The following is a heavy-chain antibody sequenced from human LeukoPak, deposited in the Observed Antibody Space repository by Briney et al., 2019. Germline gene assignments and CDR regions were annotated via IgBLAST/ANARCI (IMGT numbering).Heavy chain of an antibody. Sequence: ASVKVSCKASGYTFTGYYMHWVRQAPGQGLEWMGWINPKSGGTNYAQKFQGRVTMTRDTSISTAYMELSRLRSDDTAVYYCARVQYSGYDLQVDYWGQGTLVTVSS. V-gene: IGHV1-2*02. CDR2: INPKSGGT. D-gene: IGHD5-12*01. CDR3: ARVQYSGYDLQVDY. J-gene: IGHJ4*02. CDR1: GYTFTGYY.